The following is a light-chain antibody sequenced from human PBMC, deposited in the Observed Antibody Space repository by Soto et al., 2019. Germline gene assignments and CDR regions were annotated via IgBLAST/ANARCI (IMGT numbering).Light chain of an antibody. CDR3: TSFTSSSTGV. Sequence: QSVLTQPASVYGSPGQSITISCTGTSSDVGAYNDVSWYQQHPGKAPKLMIYEVSNRPSGVSNRFFGSKSGNTASLTISGLQAEDEADYYCTSFTSSSTGVFGGGTKVTVL. CDR2: EVS. CDR1: SSDVGAYND. J-gene: IGLJ3*02. V-gene: IGLV2-14*01.